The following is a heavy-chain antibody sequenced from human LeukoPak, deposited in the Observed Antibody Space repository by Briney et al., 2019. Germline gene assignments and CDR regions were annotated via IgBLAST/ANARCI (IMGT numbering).Heavy chain of an antibody. CDR1: GFTFSTYA. V-gene: IGHV3-23*01. J-gene: IGHJ3*02. CDR2: ISGSGGYT. CDR3: AKGRTVRDAFDI. Sequence: PGGSLRLSCAASGFTFSTYAMSWVRQAPGKGLEWVSGISGSGGYTYYADSVKGRFTISRDNSKNTLYLQMNSLRAEDTAVYYCAKGRTVRDAFDIWGQGTMVTVSS. D-gene: IGHD4-17*01.